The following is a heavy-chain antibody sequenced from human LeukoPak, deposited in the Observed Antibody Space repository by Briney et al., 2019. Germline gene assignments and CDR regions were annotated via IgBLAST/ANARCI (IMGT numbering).Heavy chain of an antibody. CDR1: GFTFSSYA. V-gene: IGHV3-64*01. CDR3: ARVGDCSSTSCYYYYMDV. Sequence: GGSLRLSCAASGFTFSSYAMHWVRQAPGEGLEYVSAISSNGGSTYYANSVKGRFTISRDNSKNTLYLQMGSLRAEDMAVYYCARVGDCSSTSCYYYYMDVWGKGTTVTVSS. CDR2: ISSNGGST. J-gene: IGHJ6*03. D-gene: IGHD2-2*01.